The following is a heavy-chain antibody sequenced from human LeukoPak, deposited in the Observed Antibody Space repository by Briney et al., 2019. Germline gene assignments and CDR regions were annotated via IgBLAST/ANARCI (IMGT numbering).Heavy chain of an antibody. V-gene: IGHV3-30*18. CDR2: ISYDGTIK. D-gene: IGHD3-10*01. Sequence: GGSLRLSCAASGFTFSNYGMHWVRQAPGKGLEWVAVISYDGTIKYYADSVKGRFTISRDNSKNTLYLQMNSLRAEDTAVYNCAKDYYGDRGQGTLVTVSS. CDR1: GFTFSNYG. J-gene: IGHJ4*02. CDR3: AKDYYGD.